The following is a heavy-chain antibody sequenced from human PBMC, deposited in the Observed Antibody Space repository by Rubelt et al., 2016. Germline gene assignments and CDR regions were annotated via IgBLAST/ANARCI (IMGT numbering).Heavy chain of an antibody. V-gene: IGHV4-34*01. J-gene: IGHJ3*02. Sequence: VQLQQWGAGLLKPSETLSLTCAVYGGSFSGYYWSWIRQPPGKGLEWIGSIYYSGSTYYNPSLKSRVTISVDTSKNQFSLKLSSVTAADTAVYYCARQKPAYYYDSSGYYPRAFDIWGQGTMVTVSS. D-gene: IGHD3-22*01. CDR1: GGSFSGYY. CDR2: IYYSGST. CDR3: ARQKPAYYYDSSGYYPRAFDI.